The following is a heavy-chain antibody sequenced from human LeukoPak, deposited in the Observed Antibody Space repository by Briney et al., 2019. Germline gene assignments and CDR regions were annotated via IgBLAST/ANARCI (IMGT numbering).Heavy chain of an antibody. V-gene: IGHV4-31*02. CDR1: GFTVSGNY. D-gene: IGHD2-2*01. CDR3: ARVLRGSSPFDP. J-gene: IGHJ5*02. Sequence: LRLSCAASGFTVSGNYMSWIRQHPGKGLEWIGYIYYSGSTYYNPSLKSRVTISVDTSKNQFSLKLSSVTAADTAVYYCARVLRGSSPFDPWGQGTLVTVSS. CDR2: IYYSGST.